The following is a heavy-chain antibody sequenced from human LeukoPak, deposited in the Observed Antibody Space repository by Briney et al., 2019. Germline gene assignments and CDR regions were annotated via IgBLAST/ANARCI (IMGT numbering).Heavy chain of an antibody. CDR3: ASSGAPTGYFDY. CDR1: GFTFSSYS. CDR2: ISSSSSYI. J-gene: IGHJ4*02. V-gene: IGHV3-21*01. D-gene: IGHD3-10*01. Sequence: KPGGSLRLSCAASGFTFSSYSMNRVRQAPGKGLEWVSSISSSSSYIYYADSVKGRFTISRDNAKNSLYLQMNSLRAEDTAVYYCASSGAPTGYFDYWGQGTLVTVSS.